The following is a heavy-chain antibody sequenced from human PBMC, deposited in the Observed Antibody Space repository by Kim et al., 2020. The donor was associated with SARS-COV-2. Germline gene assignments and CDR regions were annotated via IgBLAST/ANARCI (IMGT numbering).Heavy chain of an antibody. CDR1: GYTFTSYA. J-gene: IGHJ4*02. CDR3: ASTQGYCSGGSCYVHFDY. Sequence: ASVKVSCKASGYTFTSYAMHWVRQAPGQRLEWMGWINAGNGNTKYSQKFQGRVTITRDTSASTAYMELSSLRSEDTAVYYCASTQGYCSGGSCYVHFDYWGQGTLVTVSS. D-gene: IGHD2-15*01. CDR2: INAGNGNT. V-gene: IGHV1-3*01.